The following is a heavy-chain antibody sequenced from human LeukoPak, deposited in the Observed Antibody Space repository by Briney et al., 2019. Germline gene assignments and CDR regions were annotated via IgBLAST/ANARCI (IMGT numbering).Heavy chain of an antibody. CDR1: GGTFSSYA. J-gene: IGHJ4*02. Sequence: ASVKVSCKASGGTFSSYAISWVRQAPGQGLEWMGGIIPIFGTANYAQKFQGRVTITTDESTSTAYMELSSLRSEDTAVYYCARTRGHSGYDLWYGRLDYWGQGTLVTVSS. D-gene: IGHD5-12*01. V-gene: IGHV1-69*05. CDR3: ARTRGHSGYDLWYGRLDY. CDR2: IIPIFGTA.